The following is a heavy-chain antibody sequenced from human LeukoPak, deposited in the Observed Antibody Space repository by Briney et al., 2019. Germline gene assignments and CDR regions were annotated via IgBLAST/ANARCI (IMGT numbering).Heavy chain of an antibody. V-gene: IGHV3-48*03. J-gene: IGHJ4*02. D-gene: IGHD2-2*01. CDR1: GFIFSTFE. CDR2: INSGGTTV. CDR3: ARTLSAASPFDY. Sequence: PGGSLRLSCAASGFIFSTFEMNWVRQAPGKRPEWLSYINSGGTTVYYADSMKGRFTISRDNAKNSLYLQMNSLRDEDTAVYYCARTLSAASPFDYWGQGTLVTVSS.